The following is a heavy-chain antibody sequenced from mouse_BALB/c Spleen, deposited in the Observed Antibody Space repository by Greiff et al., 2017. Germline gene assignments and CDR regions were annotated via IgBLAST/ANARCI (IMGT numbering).Heavy chain of an antibody. V-gene: IGHV5-4*02. J-gene: IGHJ3*01. CDR3: ARDGGYYDFAY. D-gene: IGHD2-3*01. CDR2: ISDGGSYT. CDR1: GFTFSDYY. Sequence: EVKLVESGGGLVKPGGSLKLSCAASGFTFSDYYMYWVRQTPEKRLEWVATISDGGSYTYYPDSVKGRFTISRDNAKNNRYLQMSSLKSEDTAMYYCARDGGYYDFAYWGQGTLVTVSA.